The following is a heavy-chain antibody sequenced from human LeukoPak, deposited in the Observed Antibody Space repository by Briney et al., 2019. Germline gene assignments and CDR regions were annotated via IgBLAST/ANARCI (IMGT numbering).Heavy chain of an antibody. CDR3: ARDALPAAMAYYFDY. V-gene: IGHV3-33*01. D-gene: IGHD2-2*01. CDR1: GFSFSSYG. Sequence: GGSLRLSCATSGFSFSSYGMHWVRQAPGKGLEGVAVIWFDGSTKYYVDSVKGRFTISRDNSKNTLYLQMNSLRAEDTALYYCARDALPAAMAYYFDYSGQGTLVTVSS. J-gene: IGHJ4*02. CDR2: IWFDGSTK.